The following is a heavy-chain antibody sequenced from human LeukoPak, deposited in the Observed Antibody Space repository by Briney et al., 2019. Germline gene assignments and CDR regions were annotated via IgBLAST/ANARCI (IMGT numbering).Heavy chain of an antibody. V-gene: IGHV4-4*07. D-gene: IGHD4-23*01. CDR1: GGSINSYY. CDR2: IYSSGST. CDR3: ARGGKATVVTM. Sequence: SETLSLTCTVSGGSINSYYWSWIRQPAGKGLEWIGRIYSSGSTNYNPSLKSRVSMSVDTSKDQFSLKLTSVTAADTAVYYCARGGKATVVTMWGQGILVTVSS. J-gene: IGHJ4*02.